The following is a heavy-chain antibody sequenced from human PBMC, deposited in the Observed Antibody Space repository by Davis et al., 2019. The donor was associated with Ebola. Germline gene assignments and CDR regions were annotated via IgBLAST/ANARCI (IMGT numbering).Heavy chain of an antibody. CDR3: ARVGKGYYYYYGMDV. CDR1: GFTFSSYW. D-gene: IGHD3-10*01. J-gene: IGHJ6*02. Sequence: PGGSLRLSCAASGFTFSSYWMHWVRQAPGKGLVWVSRINSDGSSTSYADSVKGRFTISRDNAKNTLYLQMNSLRAEDTAVYYCARVGKGYYYYYGMDVWGQGTTVTVSS. CDR2: INSDGSST. V-gene: IGHV3-74*01.